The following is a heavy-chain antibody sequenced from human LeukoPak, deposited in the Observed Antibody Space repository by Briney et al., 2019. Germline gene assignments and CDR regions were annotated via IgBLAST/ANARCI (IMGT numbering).Heavy chain of an antibody. V-gene: IGHV3-21*01. CDR1: GFTFSNYA. CDR3: ARVAGYCSSTSNCYSDY. CDR2: ISSSSGYI. D-gene: IGHD2-2*01. Sequence: GGSLRLSCAASGFTFSNYAMSWVRQAPGKGLEWVSSISSSSGYIYYADSVKGRFTISRDNAKNSLYLQMNSLRAEDTAVYYCARVAGYCSSTSNCYSDYWGQGTLVTVSS. J-gene: IGHJ4*02.